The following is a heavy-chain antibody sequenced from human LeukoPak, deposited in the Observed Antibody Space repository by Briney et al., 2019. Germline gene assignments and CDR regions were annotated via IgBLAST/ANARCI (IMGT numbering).Heavy chain of an antibody. CDR3: AREALSYGSGSQGVDY. CDR1: GYTFTGYY. Sequence: GASVTVSCKASGYTFTGYYMHWVRQAPGQGLEWMGWINPNSGGTNYAQKFQGRVTMTRDTSISTAYMELSRLRSDDTAVYYCAREALSYGSGSQGVDYWGQGTLVTVSS. D-gene: IGHD3-10*01. J-gene: IGHJ4*02. V-gene: IGHV1-2*02. CDR2: INPNSGGT.